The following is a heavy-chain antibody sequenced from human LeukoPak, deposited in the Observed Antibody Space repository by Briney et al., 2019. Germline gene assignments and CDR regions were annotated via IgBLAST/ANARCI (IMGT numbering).Heavy chain of an antibody. CDR3: ARLYYYGSGSSIGLVDY. CDR2: IYYSGIT. V-gene: IGHV4-59*08. D-gene: IGHD3-10*01. Sequence: PSETLSLTCTVSGGSISSYYWSWIRQPPGKGLEWIGYIYYSGITNYNPSLKGRVTLSVDTSKNQFSLKLSSVIAADTAVYYCARLYYYGSGSSIGLVDYWGQGTLSPSPQ. J-gene: IGHJ4*02. CDR1: GGSISSYY.